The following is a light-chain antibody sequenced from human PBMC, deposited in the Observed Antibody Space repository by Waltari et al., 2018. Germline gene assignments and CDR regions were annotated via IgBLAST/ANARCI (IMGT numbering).Light chain of an antibody. Sequence: EVVLTQSPDTLSLSPGGRATLSCRASQSLSRSRLAWYQQKPGQAPRLLIYAASSRATGIPDRFSGSGSGTDFSLTISRVEPEDVAVYYCQQYSSSVMYTFGQGTKLEIQ. V-gene: IGKV3-20*01. CDR3: QQYSSSVMYT. CDR2: AAS. J-gene: IGKJ2*01. CDR1: QSLSRSR.